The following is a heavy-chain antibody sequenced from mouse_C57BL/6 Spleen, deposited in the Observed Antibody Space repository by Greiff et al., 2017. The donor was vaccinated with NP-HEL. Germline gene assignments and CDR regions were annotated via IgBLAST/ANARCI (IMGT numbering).Heavy chain of an antibody. V-gene: IGHV5-17*01. J-gene: IGHJ1*03. Sequence: EVQRVESGGGLVKPGGSLKLSCAASGFTFSDYGMHWVRQAPEKGLEWVAYISSGSSTIYYADTVKGRFTISRDNAKNTLFLQMTSLRSEDTAMYYCATRRNWYFDVWGTGTTVTVSS. CDR1: GFTFSDYG. CDR2: ISSGSSTI. CDR3: ATRRNWYFDV. D-gene: IGHD2-12*01.